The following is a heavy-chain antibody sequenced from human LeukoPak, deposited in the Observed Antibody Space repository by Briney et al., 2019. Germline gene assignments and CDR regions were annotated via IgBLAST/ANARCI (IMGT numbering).Heavy chain of an antibody. J-gene: IGHJ4*02. CDR2: INPNSGGT. D-gene: IGHD5-24*01. CDR1: GYTLTELS. CDR3: ARDGTGVYNLVQY. V-gene: IGHV1-2*02. Sequence: EASVKVSCTVSGYTLTELSMHWVRQAPGQGLEWMGWINPNSGGTNYAQKFQGRVTMTRDTSISAVYMELSRLRSDDTAVYYCARDGTGVYNLVQYWGQGTLVTVSS.